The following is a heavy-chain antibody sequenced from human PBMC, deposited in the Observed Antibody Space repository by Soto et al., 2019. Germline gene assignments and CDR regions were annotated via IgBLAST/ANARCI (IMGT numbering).Heavy chain of an antibody. V-gene: IGHV4-34*01. CDR2: INHSGST. Sequence: PSETLSLTCAVYGGSFSGYYWSWIRQPPGKGLEWIGEINHSGSTNYNPSLKSRVTISVDTSKNQFSLKLSSVTAADTAVYYCARVGITMVRGYFDYWGQGTLVTVSS. D-gene: IGHD3-10*01. CDR1: GGSFSGYY. CDR3: ARVGITMVRGYFDY. J-gene: IGHJ4*02.